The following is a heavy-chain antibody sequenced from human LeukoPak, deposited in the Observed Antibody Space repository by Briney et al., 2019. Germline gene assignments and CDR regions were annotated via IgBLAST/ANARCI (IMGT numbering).Heavy chain of an antibody. V-gene: IGHV4-39*01. D-gene: IGHD3-22*01. CDR2: LYYSGSI. CDR1: GGAITGGSYY. Sequence: SETLSLTCTVSGGAITGGSYYWGWIRQSPGKGLEWIGSLYYSGSIYYNPSLKSRVSMSADTSKNQFSLKLNSLTAADRAVYYCARQYYDSTGYYYFDYWDQGTLVTVSS. J-gene: IGHJ4*02. CDR3: ARQYYDSTGYYYFDY.